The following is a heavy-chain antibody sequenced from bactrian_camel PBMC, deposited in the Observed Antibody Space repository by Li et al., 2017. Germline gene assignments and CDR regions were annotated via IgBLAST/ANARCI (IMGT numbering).Heavy chain of an antibody. CDR2: IYTGGDSP. CDR1: GYSYVSDC. V-gene: IGHV3S1*01. CDR3: AARRESPLLSWKDQSEYDY. Sequence: VQLVESGGGSVQAGGSLRLSCTASGYSYVSDCMGWFREAPGKKREGVAAIYTGGDSPYYANSVKGRFTISRDGATRTLYLQMNNLKPEDTAVYFCAARRESPLLSWKDQSEYDYWGQGTQVTVS. J-gene: IGHJ4*01. D-gene: IGHD1*01.